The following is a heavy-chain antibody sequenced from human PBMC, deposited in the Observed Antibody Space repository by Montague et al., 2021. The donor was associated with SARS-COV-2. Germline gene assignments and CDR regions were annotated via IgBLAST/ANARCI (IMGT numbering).Heavy chain of an antibody. J-gene: IGHJ3*01. CDR3: ACAKVDTNAFDV. CDR1: GISFSAHY. CDR2: IKHKPENYAT. V-gene: IGHV3-72*01. D-gene: IGHD1-26*01. Sequence: SLRLSCAASGISFSAHYMDWLRQAPGKGLEWVGPIKHKPENYATQYGASVIVRFTISRDDSRSYLFLQMHSLRTEDSAVYYCACAKVDTNAFDVWGQGTVVSVSS.